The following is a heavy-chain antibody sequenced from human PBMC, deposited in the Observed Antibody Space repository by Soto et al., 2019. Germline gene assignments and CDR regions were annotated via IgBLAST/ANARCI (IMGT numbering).Heavy chain of an antibody. J-gene: IGHJ5*02. V-gene: IGHV3-74*01. D-gene: IGHD3-16*01. CDR1: GFPFSHYW. CDR2: INPAGTIT. Sequence: MQMVESGGGSVQPGGSLRLSCAASGFPFSHYWMHWVRQTPGKGLVWVSRINPAGTITNYADSVEGRFTNSRDNADSALFLQMNSLRAEDTAIYYCTSDTFGLRDTWGQGTLVTVSS. CDR3: TSDTFGLRDT.